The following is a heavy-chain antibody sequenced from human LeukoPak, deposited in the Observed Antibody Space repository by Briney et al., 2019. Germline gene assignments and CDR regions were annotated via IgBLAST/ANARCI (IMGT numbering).Heavy chain of an antibody. V-gene: IGHV3-20*04. CDR2: INWNGGST. D-gene: IGHD5-18*01. Sequence: GSLRLSCAASGFTFDDYGMSWVRQAPGKGLEWVSGINWNGGSTGYADSVKGRFTISRDNAKNTLFLQMNSLRAEDSAIYYCARGYRDTAMFLDYWGQGIPVTVSS. CDR3: ARGYRDTAMFLDY. J-gene: IGHJ4*02. CDR1: GFTFDDYG.